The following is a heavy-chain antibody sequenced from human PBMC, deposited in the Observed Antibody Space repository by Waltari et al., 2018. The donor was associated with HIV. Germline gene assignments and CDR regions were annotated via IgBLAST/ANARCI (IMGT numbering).Heavy chain of an antibody. J-gene: IGHJ4*02. V-gene: IGHV2-5*01. CDR3: VHWARYDGSGSYSFDY. D-gene: IGHD3-10*01. Sequence: QITLKESGPTLVKPTQTLTLTCTLSGFALRTRGVGVGWIRQPPGKALEWLVLIYWNDDIRYSPSLKSRLTITKDISKNQVVLTMTNMDPVDTATYYCVHWARYDGSGSYSFDYWGQGTLVTASS. CDR1: GFALRTRGVG. CDR2: IYWNDDI.